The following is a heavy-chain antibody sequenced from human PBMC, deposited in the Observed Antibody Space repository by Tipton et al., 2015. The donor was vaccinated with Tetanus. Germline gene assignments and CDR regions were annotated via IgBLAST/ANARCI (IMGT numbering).Heavy chain of an antibody. V-gene: IGHV4-39*07. D-gene: IGHD2-8*01. CDR3: AREGTNPSYYYYGMDV. Sequence: TLSLTCTVSGGSISSSSYYWGWIRQPPGKGLEWIGSIYYSGSTYYNPSLKSRVTISVDTSKNQFSLKLSSVTAADTAVYYCAREGTNPSYYYYGMDVWGQGTTVTVSS. CDR1: GGSISSSSYY. J-gene: IGHJ6*02. CDR2: IYYSGST.